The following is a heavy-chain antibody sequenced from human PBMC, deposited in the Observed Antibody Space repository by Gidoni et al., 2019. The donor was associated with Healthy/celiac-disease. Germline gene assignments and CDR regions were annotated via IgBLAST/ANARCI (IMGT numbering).Heavy chain of an antibody. J-gene: IGHJ3*02. V-gene: IGHV3-9*01. Sequence: EVQLVESGGGLVQPGRSLRLSCAASGFTFDDYAMHWVRQAPGKGLEWVSGISWNSGSIGYADSVKGRFTISRDNAKNSLYLQMNSLRAEDTALYYCAASITGRKIAAFDIWGQGTMVTVSS. CDR1: GFTFDDYA. CDR3: AASITGRKIAAFDI. CDR2: ISWNSGSI. D-gene: IGHD1-20*01.